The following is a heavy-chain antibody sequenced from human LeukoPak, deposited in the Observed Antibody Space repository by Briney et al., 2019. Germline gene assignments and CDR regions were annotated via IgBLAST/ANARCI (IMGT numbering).Heavy chain of an antibody. CDR3: AKRTYQLLGGFDP. D-gene: IGHD2-2*01. CDR2: ISGSGGST. V-gene: IGHV3-23*01. Sequence: GGSLRLSCAASGFTFSSYAMSWVRQAPGKGLEWVSGISGSGGSTYYADSVKGRFTISKDNSKNTLYLQMNSLRAEDTAVYYCAKRTYQLLGGFDPWGQGTLVIVSS. J-gene: IGHJ5*02. CDR1: GFTFSSYA.